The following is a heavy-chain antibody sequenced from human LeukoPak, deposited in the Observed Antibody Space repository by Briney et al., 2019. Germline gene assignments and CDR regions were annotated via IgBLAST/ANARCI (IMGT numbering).Heavy chain of an antibody. Sequence: GASVKVSCKASGGTFSSYAISWVRQAPGQGLEWMGGIIPIFGTANYAQKFQGRVTITADKSTSTAYMELSSLRSEDTAVYYCARARATMVRGVIRFGGVNFDYWGQGTLVTVSS. CDR1: GGTFSSYA. J-gene: IGHJ4*02. V-gene: IGHV1-69*06. CDR2: IIPIFGTA. CDR3: ARARATMVRGVIRFGGVNFDY. D-gene: IGHD3-10*01.